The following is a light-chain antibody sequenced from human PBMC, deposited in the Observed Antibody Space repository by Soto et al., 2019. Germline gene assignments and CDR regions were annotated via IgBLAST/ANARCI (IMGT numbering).Light chain of an antibody. J-gene: IGKJ2*01. CDR1: QNISKF. Sequence: DLPMTPSPSSLTASVGDRVTITCQTSQNISKFLIWYHQSPGKAPNLLISDASNLEAGVPSRFSGRGSGTHFTLTISSLQPEDIGRYYCHQYDDLPYTFGQGTSLQIK. CDR2: DAS. V-gene: IGKV1-33*01. CDR3: HQYDDLPYT.